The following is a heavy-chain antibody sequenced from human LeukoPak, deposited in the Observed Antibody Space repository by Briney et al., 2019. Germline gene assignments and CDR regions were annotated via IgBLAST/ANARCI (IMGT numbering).Heavy chain of an antibody. CDR1: GYTFSGYA. V-gene: IGHV1-69*04. CDR2: IIPILGIA. D-gene: IGHD3-22*01. J-gene: IGHJ4*02. CDR3: AREDDSSGYYCFDY. Sequence: SVKVSCKASGYTFSGYAISWVRQAPGQGLEWMGRIIPILGIANYAQKFQGRVTITADKSTGTAYMELSSLRSEDTAVYYCAREDDSSGYYCFDYWGQGTLVTVSS.